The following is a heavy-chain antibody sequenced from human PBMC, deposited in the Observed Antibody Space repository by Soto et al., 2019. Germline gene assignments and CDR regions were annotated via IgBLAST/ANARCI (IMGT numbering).Heavy chain of an antibody. V-gene: IGHV1-46*01. CDR1: GDTFTDYY. Sequence: QVQLVQSGAEVKKPGASVKVSCKASGDTFTDYYIHWVRQAPGQGLEWMGTVNPSGGHTTYAQHFLGRMTLPXXXSXXTLSMELTSLTSEDTAVYYCARGGHVVVVTAALDYWGQGTLVTVSS. D-gene: IGHD2-21*02. CDR2: VNPSGGHT. CDR3: ARGGHVVVVTAALDY. J-gene: IGHJ4*02.